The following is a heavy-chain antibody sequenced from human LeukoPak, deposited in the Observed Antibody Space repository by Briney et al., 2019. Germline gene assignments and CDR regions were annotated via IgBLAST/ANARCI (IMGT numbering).Heavy chain of an antibody. J-gene: IGHJ3*02. V-gene: IGHV3-64*01. D-gene: IGHD2-21*02. Sequence: GESLRLSCAASGFTFSSYSMNWVRQAPGKGLEYVSAISSNGGSTYYANSVKGRFTISRDNSKNTLYLQMGSLRAGDMAVYYCAREDCGGDCLHGDGPAFDAFDIWGQGTRVTVSS. CDR1: GFTFSSYS. CDR3: AREDCGGDCLHGDGPAFDAFDI. CDR2: ISSNGGST.